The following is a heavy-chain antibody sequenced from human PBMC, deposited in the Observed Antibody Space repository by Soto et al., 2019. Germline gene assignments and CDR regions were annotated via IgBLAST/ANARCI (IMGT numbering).Heavy chain of an antibody. J-gene: IGHJ6*03. CDR2: IYYSGST. D-gene: IGHD2-2*01. CDR3: ARHAAYCSSTSCRTYYYYMDV. V-gene: IGHV4-39*01. Sequence: SETLSLTCTVSGGSISSSSYYWGWIRQPPGKGLEWIGSIYYSGSTYYNPSLKSRVTISVDTSKNQFSLKLSSVTAADTAVYYCARHAAYCSSTSCRTYYYYMDVWGKGTTVTVSS. CDR1: GGSISSSSYY.